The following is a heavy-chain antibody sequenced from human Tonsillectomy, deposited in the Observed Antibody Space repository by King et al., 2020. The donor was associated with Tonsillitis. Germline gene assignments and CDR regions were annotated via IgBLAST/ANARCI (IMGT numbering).Heavy chain of an antibody. V-gene: IGHV1-69*01. Sequence: QVQLVESGAEVKKPGSSVKFSCKTSGGTFSRYAIDWVRQAPGQGLEWMGGIIPIFATANYAQKFQGRVTITADESTSTANMELSSLRSEDTAVYYCARRISVAGPFDFWGQGTLVTVSS. CDR1: GGTFSRYA. D-gene: IGHD6-19*01. CDR3: ARRISVAGPFDF. J-gene: IGHJ4*02. CDR2: IIPIFATA.